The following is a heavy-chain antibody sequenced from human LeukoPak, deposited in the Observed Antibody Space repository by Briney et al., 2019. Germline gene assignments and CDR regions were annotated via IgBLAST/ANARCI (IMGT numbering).Heavy chain of an antibody. J-gene: IGHJ6*03. CDR3: ARSSPPTYYHFYYYMDV. CDR2: INPNSGGA. D-gene: IGHD6-13*01. CDR1: GYTFTRYY. Sequence: ASVKVSCKASGYTFTRYYMHWVRQAPGQGLEWMGWINPNSGGAKYAQNFQGRVIMTTDTSISTAYMELSSLRSDDTAVYHCARSSPPTYYHFYYYMDVWGKGSTVTVSS. V-gene: IGHV1-2*02.